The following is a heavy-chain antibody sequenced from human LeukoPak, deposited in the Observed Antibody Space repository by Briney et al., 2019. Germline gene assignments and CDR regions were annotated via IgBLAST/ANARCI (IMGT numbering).Heavy chain of an antibody. D-gene: IGHD6-19*01. V-gene: IGHV4-30-4*01. CDR3: ARVGVAVAGYVGYFDY. Sequence: SETLSLTCTVSGGSISSGDYYWSWIRQPPGKGLEWIGYIYYSGSTYYNPSLKSRVTISVDTSKNQFSLKLSSVTAADTAVYYCARVGVAVAGYVGYFDYWGQGTLVTVSS. CDR1: GGSISSGDYY. J-gene: IGHJ4*02. CDR2: IYYSGST.